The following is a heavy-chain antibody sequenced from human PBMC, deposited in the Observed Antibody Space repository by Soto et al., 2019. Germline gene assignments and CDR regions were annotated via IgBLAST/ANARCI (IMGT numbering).Heavy chain of an antibody. V-gene: IGHV1-69*13. D-gene: IGHD2-21*02. CDR2: IIPIFGTA. CDR3: ARDRGIYCGGDCYADAFDI. CDR1: GGTFSSYA. Sequence: SVKVSCKASGGTFSSYAISWVRQAPGQGLEWMGGIIPIFGTANYAQKFQGRVTITADESTSTAYMGLSSLRSEDTAVYYCARDRGIYCGGDCYADAFDIWGQGTMVTVSS. J-gene: IGHJ3*02.